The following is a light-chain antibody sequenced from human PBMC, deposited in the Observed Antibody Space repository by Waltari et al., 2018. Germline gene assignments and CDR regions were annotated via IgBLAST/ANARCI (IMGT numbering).Light chain of an antibody. V-gene: IGLV3-19*01. CDR1: SLRSSY. J-gene: IGLJ2*01. CDR2: GKN. Sequence: SSERTQDTAVSVALGQTVRITCQGDSLRSSYASWYQQKPGQAPVLVIYGKNTRPSGIPDRFSGSSSGNTASLTITGAQAEDEADYYCNSRDSSGNHVVFGGGTKLTVL. CDR3: NSRDSSGNHVV.